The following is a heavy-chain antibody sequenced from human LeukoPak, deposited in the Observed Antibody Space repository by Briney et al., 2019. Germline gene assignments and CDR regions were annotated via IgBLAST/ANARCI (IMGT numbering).Heavy chain of an antibody. Sequence: PGGSLRLSCAASGFTFSSYAMHWVRQAPGKGLEWVAVISYDGSNKYYADSVKGRFTISRDNSKNTLYLQMNSLRAEDTAVYYCASHNQLLTFVTPLRFDPWGQGTLVSVSS. V-gene: IGHV3-30-3*01. D-gene: IGHD2-2*01. CDR1: GFTFSSYA. CDR3: ASHNQLLTFVTPLRFDP. CDR2: ISYDGSNK. J-gene: IGHJ5*02.